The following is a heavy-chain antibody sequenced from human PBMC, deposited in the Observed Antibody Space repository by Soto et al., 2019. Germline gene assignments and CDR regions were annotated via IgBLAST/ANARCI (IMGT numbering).Heavy chain of an antibody. Sequence: SQTLSLTCAISGDSVSSNNAAWNWIRQSPSRGLEWLGRTYYRSKWYNDYAVSVKSRISFNPDTSKNQFSLQMKSVIPEDTAVYYCAREKEYSSSSGMDVWGQGTTVTV. D-gene: IGHD6-6*01. V-gene: IGHV6-1*01. J-gene: IGHJ6*02. CDR1: GDSVSSNNAA. CDR2: TYYRSKWYN. CDR3: AREKEYSSSSGMDV.